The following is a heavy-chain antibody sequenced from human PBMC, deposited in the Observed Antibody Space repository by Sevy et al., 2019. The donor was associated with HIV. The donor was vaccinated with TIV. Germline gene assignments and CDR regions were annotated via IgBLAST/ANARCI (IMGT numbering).Heavy chain of an antibody. Sequence: GGSLRLSCAASGFTVSRYSMNWVRQAPGKGLEWVSYISSSSTIDYADSVKGRFTISRDNAKNSLYLQMNSLRDEDTAVYYCARDGFVDTAMTRYWYFDLWGRGTLVTVSS. D-gene: IGHD5-18*01. V-gene: IGHV3-48*02. CDR3: ARDGFVDTAMTRYWYFDL. J-gene: IGHJ2*01. CDR2: ISSSSTI. CDR1: GFTVSRYS.